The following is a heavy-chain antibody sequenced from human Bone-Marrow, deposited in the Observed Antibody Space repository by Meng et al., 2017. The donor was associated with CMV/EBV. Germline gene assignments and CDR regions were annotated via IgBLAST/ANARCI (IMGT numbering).Heavy chain of an antibody. D-gene: IGHD5-18*01. CDR3: ASVHPSGGLPHYRYYTCYYWY. CDR2: INHSGST. J-gene: IGHJ2*01. V-gene: IGHV4-34*01. CDR1: GASLSGYY. Sequence: DTLSITCAVYGASLSGYYWSWIRQCPGKGLMWIGEINHSGSTNYNPSLQSRVPLSDDTSKNPFSLMLGAVTGAVTVVYCCASVHPSGGLPHYRYYTCYYWY.